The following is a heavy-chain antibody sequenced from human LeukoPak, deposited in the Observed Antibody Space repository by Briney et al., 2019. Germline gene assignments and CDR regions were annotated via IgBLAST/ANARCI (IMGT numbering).Heavy chain of an antibody. Sequence: GGSLRLSCEASGFTFGSYAMNWVRQVPGKGLEWVSSITGSVSDTYFVDSVKGRFSISRDNSKNTLYLQLNSLRAEDTAVYYCAKGTEGYCSGTICYPFDYWGRGTLVTVSS. J-gene: IGHJ4*02. CDR1: GFTFGSYA. D-gene: IGHD2-15*01. CDR2: ITGSVSDT. V-gene: IGHV3-23*01. CDR3: AKGTEGYCSGTICYPFDY.